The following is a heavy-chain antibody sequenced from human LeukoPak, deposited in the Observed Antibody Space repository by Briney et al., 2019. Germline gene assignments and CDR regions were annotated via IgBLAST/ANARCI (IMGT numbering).Heavy chain of an antibody. CDR3: AREWYDYGGNSGDAYGY. Sequence: GGSLRLSCAASGFTFSRDWMRWVSPAPGTGLEWVANIKQDGSEKYYVDSVKSRFTISRDNAKNSLYLKMNSLRAEDTAVYYGAREWYDYGGNSGDAYGYWGQGPLVTVSS. V-gene: IGHV3-7*01. J-gene: IGHJ4*02. CDR2: IKQDGSEK. D-gene: IGHD4-23*01. CDR1: GFTFSRDW.